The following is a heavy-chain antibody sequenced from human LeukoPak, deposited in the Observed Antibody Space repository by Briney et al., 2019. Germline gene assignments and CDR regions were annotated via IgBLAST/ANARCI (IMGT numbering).Heavy chain of an antibody. J-gene: IGHJ4*02. CDR2: ISWNGARI. D-gene: IGHD6-19*01. Sequence: PGGSLRLSCAASGFTFAEYTMHWVRQAPGTGLELVSLISWNGARIHYGDSVKGRFTISRDNSKNSLYLQMNSLRTEDTALYYCVKDLVAASENVRGWYPMDYWGQGTLVTVSS. V-gene: IGHV3-43*01. CDR3: VKDLVAASENVRGWYPMDY. CDR1: GFTFAEYT.